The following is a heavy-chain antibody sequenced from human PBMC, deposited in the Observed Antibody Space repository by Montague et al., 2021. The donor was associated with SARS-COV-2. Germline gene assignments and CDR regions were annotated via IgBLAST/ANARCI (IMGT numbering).Heavy chain of an antibody. CDR2: ISSSSSTI. Sequence: SRRLSCAASRFPFSSYSMNWVRQAPGKGLEWVSYISSSSSTIYYADSVKGRFTISRDNAKNSLYLQMNSLRHEDTAVYYCARDRWDRNGMDVWGQGTTVTVSS. D-gene: IGHD5-24*01. V-gene: IGHV3-48*02. J-gene: IGHJ6*02. CDR3: ARDRWDRNGMDV. CDR1: RFPFSSYS.